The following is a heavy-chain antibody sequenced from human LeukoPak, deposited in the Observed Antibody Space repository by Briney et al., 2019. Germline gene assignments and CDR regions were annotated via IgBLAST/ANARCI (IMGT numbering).Heavy chain of an antibody. J-gene: IGHJ4*02. CDR2: IYHSGST. V-gene: IGHV4-38-2*02. CDR1: GYSISSGYY. D-gene: IGHD2-15*01. CDR3: ARETPSGAGDY. Sequence: SETLSLTCAVSGYSISSGYYWGWIRQPPGKGLEWIGSIYHSGSTYYNPSLKSRVTISVDTSKNQFSLKLSSVTAADTAVYSCARETPSGAGDYWGQGTLVTVSS.